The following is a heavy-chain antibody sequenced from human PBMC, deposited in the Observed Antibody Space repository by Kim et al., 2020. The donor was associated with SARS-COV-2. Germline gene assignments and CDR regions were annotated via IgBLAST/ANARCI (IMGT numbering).Heavy chain of an antibody. Sequence: GGSLRLSCAASGFTFSTYPMTWVRQAPGEGLQWVSSISGDSTYIYYADSVQGRFTISRDNSKNTLYLQMNSLRAEDTAIYYCAKRSREAGGHFDYWGQGTLVTASS. CDR3: AKRSREAGGHFDY. D-gene: IGHD2-8*02. CDR2: ISGDSTYI. J-gene: IGHJ4*02. V-gene: IGHV3-23*01. CDR1: GFTFSTYP.